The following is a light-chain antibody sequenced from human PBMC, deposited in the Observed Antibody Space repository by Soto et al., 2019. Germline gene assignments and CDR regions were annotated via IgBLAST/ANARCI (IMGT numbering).Light chain of an antibody. CDR1: QSVSNNY. V-gene: IGKV3-20*01. CDR2: GAS. CDR3: QQYNIWPQT. J-gene: IGKJ1*01. Sequence: EIVLTQSPGTLSLSPGERATLSCRASQSVSNNYLAWYQQKPGQAPRLLIYGASNRATGIPDRFSGSGSGTDFTLIISSLEPEDFAVYYCQQYNIWPQTFGQGTKVDIK.